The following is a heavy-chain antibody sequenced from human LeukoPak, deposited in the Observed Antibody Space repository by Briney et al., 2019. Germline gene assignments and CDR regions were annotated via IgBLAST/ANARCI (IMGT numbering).Heavy chain of an antibody. CDR3: ARDPHEFSSGWSHFDY. V-gene: IGHV1-18*01. Sequence: ASVKVSCKASGYTFSIYGISWVRQAPGQGLEWMGWSSAYDGNTNYAQKLRGRVTMTTDTSTSTAYMELRSLRSDDTAVYYCARDPHEFSSGWSHFDYWGQGTLVTVSS. CDR1: GYTFSIYG. D-gene: IGHD6-19*01. J-gene: IGHJ4*02. CDR2: SSAYDGNT.